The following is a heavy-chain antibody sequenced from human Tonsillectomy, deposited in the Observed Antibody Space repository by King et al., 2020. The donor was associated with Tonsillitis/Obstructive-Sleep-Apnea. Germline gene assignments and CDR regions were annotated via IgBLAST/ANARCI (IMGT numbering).Heavy chain of an antibody. CDR1: GGTFSSYA. J-gene: IGHJ2*01. D-gene: IGHD2-15*01. Sequence: QLVQSGAEVKKPGSSVKVSCKASGGTFSSYAISWVRQAPGQGLEWMGGIIPIFGAANYAQKFQGRVTITADESTSTAFMELSSMRSEDTAVYYCAVYACSVGSCYLSPYLDLWGRGTLVTVSS. V-gene: IGHV1-69*01. CDR3: AVYACSVGSCYLSPYLDL. CDR2: IIPIFGAA.